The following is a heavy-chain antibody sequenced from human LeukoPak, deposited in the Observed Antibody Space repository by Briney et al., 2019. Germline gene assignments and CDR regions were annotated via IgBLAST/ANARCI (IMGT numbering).Heavy chain of an antibody. J-gene: IGHJ4*02. CDR2: IKSKADGGTA. Sequence: GGSLRLSCAASGFTFNNAWMSWVRQAPGKGLEWVGRIKSKADGGTADYVAPVKGRFTISRDDAKNTVYLEMNSLKTEDTAVYFCTTGGSWYDPGHWGQGTLVTVSS. CDR3: TTGGSWYDPGH. D-gene: IGHD6-13*01. V-gene: IGHV3-15*01. CDR1: GFTFNNAW.